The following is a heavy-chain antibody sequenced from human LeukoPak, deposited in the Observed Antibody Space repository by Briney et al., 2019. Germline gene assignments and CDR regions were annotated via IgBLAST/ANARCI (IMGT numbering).Heavy chain of an antibody. V-gene: IGHV3-23*01. CDR3: ANFPYMVRGVISDY. Sequence: GGSLRLSCAASGFTFSSYAMSWVRQAPGKGLEWVSAISGSGGSTYYADSVKGRFTISRDNSKNTLYLQMNSLRAEDTAVYYCANFPYMVRGVISDYWGQGTLVAVYS. CDR1: GFTFSSYA. CDR2: ISGSGGST. J-gene: IGHJ4*02. D-gene: IGHD3-10*01.